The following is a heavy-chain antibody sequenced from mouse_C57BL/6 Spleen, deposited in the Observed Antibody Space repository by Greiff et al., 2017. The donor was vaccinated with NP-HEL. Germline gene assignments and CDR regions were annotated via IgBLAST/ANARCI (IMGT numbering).Heavy chain of an antibody. J-gene: IGHJ2*01. CDR3: ARRVYYGSSSDY. D-gene: IGHD1-1*01. Sequence: VQLQQSGAELVRPGTSVKVSCKASGYAFTNYLIEWVKQRPGPGLEWIGVINPGSGGTNYNGKVKGKATLTADKSSSTAYMQLSSLRSEDSAVYFCARRVYYGSSSDYWGQGTTLTVSS. CDR2: INPGSGGT. V-gene: IGHV1-54*01. CDR1: GYAFTNYL.